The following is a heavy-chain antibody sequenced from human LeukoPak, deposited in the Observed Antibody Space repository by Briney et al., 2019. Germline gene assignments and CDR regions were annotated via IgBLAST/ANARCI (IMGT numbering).Heavy chain of an antibody. CDR2: IWYDGSDE. CDR1: GFTFSSYG. Sequence: GGSLRLSCAASGFTFSSYGMHWVRQAPGKGLEWVAVIWYDGSDEYYTDSVKGRFTIIRDNSKNTLYLQMNSLRAEDTAIYYCARAGDAFDIWGQGTMVTVSS. CDR3: ARAGDAFDI. J-gene: IGHJ3*02. V-gene: IGHV3-33*01.